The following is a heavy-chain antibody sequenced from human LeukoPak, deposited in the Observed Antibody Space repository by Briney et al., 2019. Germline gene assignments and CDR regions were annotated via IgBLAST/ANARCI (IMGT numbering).Heavy chain of an antibody. Sequence: GGSLRLSCAASGFTFDDYAMHWVRQAPGKGLEWVSLSGDGGSTYYADSVKGRFTISRDNAKNSLYLQMNSLRAEDTAVYYCARDVSVDWGQGTLVTVSS. CDR1: GFTFDDYA. CDR3: ARDVSVD. V-gene: IGHV3-43*02. J-gene: IGHJ4*02. CDR2: SGDGGST.